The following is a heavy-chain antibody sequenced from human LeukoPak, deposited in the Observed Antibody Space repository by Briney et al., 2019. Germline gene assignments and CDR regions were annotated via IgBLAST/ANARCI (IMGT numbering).Heavy chain of an antibody. V-gene: IGHV3-30-3*01. CDR1: GFTFSSYA. CDR2: MSYDGSKK. CDR3: ARAPPLRYFDWLSRPDAFDI. Sequence: QPGGSLRLSCAASGFTFSSYAMHWVRQAPGKGLEWVAVMSYDGSKKYYADSVKGRFTISRDNSKNTLYLQMNSLRAEDTAVYYCARAPPLRYFDWLSRPDAFDIWGQGTMVTVSS. D-gene: IGHD3-9*01. J-gene: IGHJ3*02.